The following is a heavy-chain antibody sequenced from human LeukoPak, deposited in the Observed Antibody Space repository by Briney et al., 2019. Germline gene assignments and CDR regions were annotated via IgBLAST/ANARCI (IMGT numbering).Heavy chain of an antibody. J-gene: IGHJ5*02. V-gene: IGHV4-38-2*01. Sequence: SETLSLTCGVSDFSISSDYSWAWIRQPPGKGLEWIGSIHHSGSTLYNSSLVSRVTISLDASKNQFSLLLTSVTAADTAVYYCARNGFRNFDWLDPWGQGTLVTVSS. CDR1: DFSISSDYS. CDR3: ARNGFRNFDWLDP. CDR2: IHHSGST. D-gene: IGHD3-3*02.